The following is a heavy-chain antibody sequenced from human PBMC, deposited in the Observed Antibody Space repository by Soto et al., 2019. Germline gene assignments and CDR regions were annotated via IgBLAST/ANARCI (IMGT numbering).Heavy chain of an antibody. Sequence: SETLSLTCTVSGGTISSYYWSWIRQPPGKGLEWIGYIYYSGSTNYNPSLKSRVTVSVDTSKNQFSLRLSSVTAADTAVYYCARHGYAGYISSWFDYWGQGTLVTV. V-gene: IGHV4-59*08. CDR1: GGTISSYY. CDR3: ARHGYAGYISSWFDY. D-gene: IGHD6-13*01. J-gene: IGHJ4*02. CDR2: IYYSGST.